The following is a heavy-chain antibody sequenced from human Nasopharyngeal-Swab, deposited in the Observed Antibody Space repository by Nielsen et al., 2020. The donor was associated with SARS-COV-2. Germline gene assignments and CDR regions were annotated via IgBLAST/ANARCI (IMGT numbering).Heavy chain of an antibody. D-gene: IGHD4-17*01. CDR3: AKDGDRDGYGDFCLDY. J-gene: IGHJ4*02. Sequence: GGSLRLSCAASGFTFSSHGMHWVRQVPGKGLEWVAFIRYDGSNKYYADSVKGRFTISRDNSKNTLYLQMNSLRAEDTAVYYCAKDGDRDGYGDFCLDYWGQGTLVTVSS. CDR2: IRYDGSNK. CDR1: GFTFSSHG. V-gene: IGHV3-30*02.